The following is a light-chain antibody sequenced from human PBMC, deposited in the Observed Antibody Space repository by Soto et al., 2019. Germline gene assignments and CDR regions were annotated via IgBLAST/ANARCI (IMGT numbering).Light chain of an antibody. CDR3: SSFGSGTTL. Sequence: QSVLAQPGSGSGPPGQSITISCTGTSSDIGGYNFVSWYHQHPGKAPKLMIYEVSNRPSGVSDRFSGSKSVNTASLTISGLQAEDEADYYCSSFGSGTTLFGTGTKVTVL. V-gene: IGLV2-14*01. J-gene: IGLJ1*01. CDR1: SSDIGGYNF. CDR2: EVS.